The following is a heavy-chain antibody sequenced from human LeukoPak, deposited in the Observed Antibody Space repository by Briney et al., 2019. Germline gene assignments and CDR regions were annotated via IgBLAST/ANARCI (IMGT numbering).Heavy chain of an antibody. J-gene: IGHJ4*02. CDR3: AKDMGPLGPIWLDS. Sequence: GGSLRLSCAASGFTFDDYAMHWVRQVPGKSLEWVSLISGDGSGTHYADSVKGRFTISRDNSKNSLSLQVNSLRTEDTALYYCAKDMGPLGPIWLDSWGQGTLVTVSS. CDR1: GFTFDDYA. V-gene: IGHV3-43*02. CDR2: ISGDGSGT. D-gene: IGHD3-16*01.